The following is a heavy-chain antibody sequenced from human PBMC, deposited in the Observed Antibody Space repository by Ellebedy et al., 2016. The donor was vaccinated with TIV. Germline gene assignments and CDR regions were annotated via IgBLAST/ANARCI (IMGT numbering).Heavy chain of an antibody. CDR3: AKDRTSGNYWYFDL. D-gene: IGHD3-3*01. J-gene: IGHJ2*01. Sequence: GGSLRLXXAASGFTFSSYAMSWVRQAPGKGLEWVSAISGSGGSTYYADSVKGRFTISRDNSKNTLYLQMNSLRAEDTAVYYCAKDRTSGNYWYFDLWGRGTLVTVSS. CDR1: GFTFSSYA. V-gene: IGHV3-23*01. CDR2: ISGSGGST.